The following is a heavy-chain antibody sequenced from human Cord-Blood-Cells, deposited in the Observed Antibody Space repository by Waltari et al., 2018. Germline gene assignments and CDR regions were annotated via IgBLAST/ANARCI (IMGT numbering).Heavy chain of an antibody. D-gene: IGHD7-27*01. Sequence: QLQLQESGPGLVKPSETLSLPCTVSGGSIRSSSYYWGWIRPPPGKGLEWIGSIYYSESTYYTPSLKSRVTISVDTSKNQFSLKLSSVTAADTAVYYCARHKRTGDKDAFDIWGQGTMVTVSS. CDR3: ARHKRTGDKDAFDI. CDR2: IYYSEST. V-gene: IGHV4-39*01. J-gene: IGHJ3*02. CDR1: GGSIRSSSYY.